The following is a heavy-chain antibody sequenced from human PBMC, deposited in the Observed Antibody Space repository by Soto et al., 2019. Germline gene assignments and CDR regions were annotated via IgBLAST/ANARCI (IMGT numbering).Heavy chain of an antibody. J-gene: IGHJ4*02. CDR1: GGSMSEYF. D-gene: IGHD3-10*01. CDR2: VYYLGST. Sequence: SETLSLTCTVSGGSMSEYFWGWIRQSPGKGLEWIGYVYYLGSTDNNPSLKSRVTIAVDTSKNQFSLKLSAVTAADTAVYYCARYGYDGSGSADSAYWGPGTQVTVSS. V-gene: IGHV4-59*01. CDR3: ARYGYDGSGSADSAY.